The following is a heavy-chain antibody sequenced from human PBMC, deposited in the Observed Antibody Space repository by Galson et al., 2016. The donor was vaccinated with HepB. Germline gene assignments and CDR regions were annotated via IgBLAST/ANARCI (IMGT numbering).Heavy chain of an antibody. Sequence: SETLSLTCAVSGDSISTSNWWTWVRQTPGKRLEWIGEIYHSGSANYNPSLKSRVSMSVDKSKNQFSLRLTSVTAADTAVYYCARLTRSGDSNRDYYGMDVWGQGTTIIVSS. CDR2: IYHSGSA. J-gene: IGHJ6*02. V-gene: IGHV4-4*02. D-gene: IGHD1-26*01. CDR3: ARLTRSGDSNRDYYGMDV. CDR1: GDSISTSNW.